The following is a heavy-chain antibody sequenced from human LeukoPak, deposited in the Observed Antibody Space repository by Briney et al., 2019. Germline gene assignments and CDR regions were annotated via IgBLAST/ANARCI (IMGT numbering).Heavy chain of an antibody. J-gene: IGHJ6*02. CDR1: GYTFTSYD. D-gene: IGHD6-13*01. V-gene: IGHV1-8*01. CDR2: MNPNSGNT. Sequence: ASVKVSCKASGYTFTSYDINWVRQATGEGLEWMGWMNPNSGNTGYAQKFQGRVTMTRSTSISTAYMELSSLRSEDTAVYYCARSDSGSWYPHYYYYYYGMDVWGQGTTVTVSS. CDR3: ARSDSGSWYPHYYYYYYGMDV.